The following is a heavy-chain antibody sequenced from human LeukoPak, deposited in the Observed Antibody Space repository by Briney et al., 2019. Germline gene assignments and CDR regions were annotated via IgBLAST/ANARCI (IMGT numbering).Heavy chain of an antibody. J-gene: IGHJ6*03. CDR2: IYYSGST. V-gene: IGHV4-31*03. Sequence: PSETLSLTCTVSGGSISSGGYYWSWIRQHPGKGLEWIGYIYYSGSTYYNPSLKSRVTISVDTSKNQFSLKLSSVTAADTAVYYCARASNPYSSSWYAYRFLDYYYYMDVWGKGTTDSVSS. CDR3: ARASNPYSSSWYAYRFLDYYYYMDV. CDR1: GGSISSGGYY. D-gene: IGHD6-13*01.